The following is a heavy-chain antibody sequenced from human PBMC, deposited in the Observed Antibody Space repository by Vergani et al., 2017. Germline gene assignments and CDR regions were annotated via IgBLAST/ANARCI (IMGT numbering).Heavy chain of an antibody. D-gene: IGHD6-19*01. CDR2: IYYSGST. Sequence: QLQLQESGPGLVKPSATLSLTCSVSGASIRSSNYYWGWIRQPPGKGLEWIASIYYSGSTYYNPSLKSRVTISVDTSKKQFSLKLSSVTAADTAVYFCARRSTEEWLVKLGWIDPWGQGILVTVSS. CDR1: GASIRSSNYY. V-gene: IGHV4-39*01. J-gene: IGHJ5*02. CDR3: ARRSTEEWLVKLGWIDP.